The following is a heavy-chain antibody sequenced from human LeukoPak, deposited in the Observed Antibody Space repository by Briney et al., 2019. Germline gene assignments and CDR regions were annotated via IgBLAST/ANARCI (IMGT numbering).Heavy chain of an antibody. D-gene: IGHD2-2*01. CDR3: AREGPGIVVLPAAVTSPYNYRMDL. J-gene: IGHJ6*02. CDR2: ISYDGSNK. Sequence: GGSLRLSCAASGFTFSSYGMHWVRQAPGKGLEWVAVISYDGSNKYYAHSVKGRFTISRDNSKNTLYLQMNSLRAEDTAVYYRAREGPGIVVLPAAVTSPYNYRMDLWAQGTTVSVPS. CDR1: GFTFSSYG. V-gene: IGHV3-30*03.